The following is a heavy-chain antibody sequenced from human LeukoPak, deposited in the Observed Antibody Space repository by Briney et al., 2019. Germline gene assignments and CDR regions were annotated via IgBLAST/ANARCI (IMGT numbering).Heavy chain of an antibody. J-gene: IGHJ4*02. D-gene: IGHD5-12*01. CDR1: GFAFSSYS. CDR3: AKDVAATIYYFDY. CDR2: ISSSSSYI. V-gene: IGHV3-21*04. Sequence: GGSLRLSCAASGFAFSSYSMNWVRQAPGKGLEWVSSISSSSSYIHYADSVKGRFTISRDNSKNTLYLQMNSLRAEDTAVYYCAKDVAATIYYFDYWGQGTLVTVSS.